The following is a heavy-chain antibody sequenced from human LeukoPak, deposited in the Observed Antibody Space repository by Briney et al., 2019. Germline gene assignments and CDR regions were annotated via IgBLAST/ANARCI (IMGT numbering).Heavy chain of an antibody. D-gene: IGHD1-14*01. CDR3: ARHEPGWRGAFDI. V-gene: IGHV4-59*08. CDR1: RASISGYY. Sequence: PSETLSLTCSVSRASISGYYWSWIRQPPGKGLEWIAYIYYTGNTDSNPSLKSRVTISVDTSRRHFPLQLTSVTAADTAVYYCARHEPGWRGAFDIWGQGTMVTVSS. CDR2: IYYTGNT. J-gene: IGHJ3*02.